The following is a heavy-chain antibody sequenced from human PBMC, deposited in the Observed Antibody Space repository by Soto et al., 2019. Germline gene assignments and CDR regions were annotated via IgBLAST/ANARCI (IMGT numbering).Heavy chain of an antibody. CDR1: GFTFSDYY. CDR3: ARGPSYGSGPTPLDY. Sequence: QVQLVESGGGLVKPGGSLRLSCAASGFTFSDYYMSWIRQAPGKGLEWVSYISSSSSYTNYADSVKGRFTISRDNAKNSLYLQMNSLRAEDTAVYYCARGPSYGSGPTPLDYWGQGTLVTVSS. J-gene: IGHJ4*02. CDR2: ISSSSSYT. D-gene: IGHD3-10*01. V-gene: IGHV3-11*06.